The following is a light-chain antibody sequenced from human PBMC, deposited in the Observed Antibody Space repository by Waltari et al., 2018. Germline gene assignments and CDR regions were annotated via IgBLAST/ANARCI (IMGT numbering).Light chain of an antibody. Sequence: SYELTQPPSVSVSPGQTATISCSGDKLGAKYACWYQQKPGQSPVMVIYEDTKRPSGIPERFSGSNSGNTATLTIGGTQAMDEADYYCQAWDSSTAHAVFGGGTKLTVL. CDR2: EDT. CDR1: KLGAKY. CDR3: QAWDSSTAHAV. V-gene: IGLV3-1*01. J-gene: IGLJ2*01.